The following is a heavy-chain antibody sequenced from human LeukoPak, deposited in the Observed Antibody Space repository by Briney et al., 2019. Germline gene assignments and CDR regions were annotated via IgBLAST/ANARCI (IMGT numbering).Heavy chain of an antibody. CDR2: ISGSGGST. J-gene: IGHJ4*02. CDR3: AKAPTYYYDSSGYPNDY. Sequence: ETLSLTCAVYGGSFSGYYWSWVRQAPGKGLEWVSAISGSGGSTYYADSVKGRFTISRDNSKNTLYLQMNSLRAEDTAVYYCAKAPTYYYDSSGYPNDYWGQGTLVTVSS. CDR1: GGSFSGYY. D-gene: IGHD3-22*01. V-gene: IGHV3-23*01.